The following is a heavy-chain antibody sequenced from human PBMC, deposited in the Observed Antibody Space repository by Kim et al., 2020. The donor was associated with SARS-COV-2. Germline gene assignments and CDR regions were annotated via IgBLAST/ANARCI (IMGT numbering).Heavy chain of an antibody. D-gene: IGHD1-1*01. Sequence: GGSLRLSCAASGFTFSSYGMHWVRQAPGKGLEWVAVIWYDGSNKYYADSVKGRFTISRDNSKNTLYLQMNSLRAEDTAVYYCARDFHRRYNWNDEGFLDYWGQGTLVTVSS. V-gene: IGHV3-33*01. CDR3: ARDFHRRYNWNDEGFLDY. CDR2: IWYDGSNK. J-gene: IGHJ4*02. CDR1: GFTFSSYG.